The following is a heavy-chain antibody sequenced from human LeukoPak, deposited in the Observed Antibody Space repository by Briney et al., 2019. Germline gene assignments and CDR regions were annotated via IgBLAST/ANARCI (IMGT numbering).Heavy chain of an antibody. D-gene: IGHD3-22*01. CDR1: GFTFSSYS. J-gene: IGHJ4*02. CDR2: IKQDGSEK. V-gene: IGHV3-7*01. Sequence: GGSLRLSCAASGFTFSSYSMTWVRQAPGKGLEWVANIKQDGSEKYYVDSVKGRFTISRDNAKNSLYLQMNSLRAEDTAVYYCASHYDSSFFDYWGQGTPATVSS. CDR3: ASHYDSSFFDY.